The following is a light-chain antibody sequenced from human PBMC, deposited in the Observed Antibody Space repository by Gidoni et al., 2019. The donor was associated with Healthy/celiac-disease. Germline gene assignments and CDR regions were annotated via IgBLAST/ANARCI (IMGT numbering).Light chain of an antibody. CDR3: QQLNSYPFT. CDR1: QCISIY. Sequence: DIQLIQSPSFLSASVGDRVTITCRASQCISIYLAWYQQKPGKAPNLLIYDASTLQIGVPPRLTGSGFGTKFTLTISTLHPEDFATYYCQQLNSYPFTFXPXTKVDIK. V-gene: IGKV1-9*01. CDR2: DAS. J-gene: IGKJ3*01.